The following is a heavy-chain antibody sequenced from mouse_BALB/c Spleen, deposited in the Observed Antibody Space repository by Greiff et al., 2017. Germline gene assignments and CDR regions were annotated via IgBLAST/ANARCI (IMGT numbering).Heavy chain of an antibody. CDR3: ARTGTSAMDY. V-gene: IGHV1-7*01. J-gene: IGHJ4*01. CDR2: INPSTGYT. CDR1: GYTFTSYW. D-gene: IGHD3-3*01. Sequence: QVQLQQSGAELAKPGASVKMSCKASGYTFTSYWMHWVKQRPGQGLEWIGYINPSTGYTEYNQKFKDKATLTADKSSSTAYMQLSSLTSEDSAVYYCARTGTSAMDYWGQGTSVTVSS.